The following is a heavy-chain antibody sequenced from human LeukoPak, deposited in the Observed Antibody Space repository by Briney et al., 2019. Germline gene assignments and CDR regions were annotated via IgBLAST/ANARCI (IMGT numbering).Heavy chain of an antibody. CDR3: ARDPLSGYFQH. CDR1: GFTVSSNY. J-gene: IGHJ1*01. D-gene: IGHD2-15*01. V-gene: IGHV3-53*01. Sequence: TGGSLRLSCAASGFTVSSNYMSWVRQAPGKGLEWVSVIYSGGSTYYAASVKGRFTISRDNSKNTLYLQMNSLRAEDTAVYYCARDPLSGYFQHWGQGTLVTVSS. CDR2: IYSGGST.